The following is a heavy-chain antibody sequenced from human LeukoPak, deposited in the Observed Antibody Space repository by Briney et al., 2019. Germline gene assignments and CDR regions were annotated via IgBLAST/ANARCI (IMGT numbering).Heavy chain of an antibody. Sequence: SETLSLTCTVSGYSINNNYYWDWIRQPPRKGLDWIASIHRSGKTYYNPALKSRVTISVDTSKNQFSLKLTSVTAADTAVYYCATLGYSYGTDYWGRGTLVTVSS. J-gene: IGHJ4*02. CDR3: ATLGYSYGTDY. D-gene: IGHD5-18*01. CDR2: IHRSGKT. CDR1: GYSINNNYY. V-gene: IGHV4-38-2*02.